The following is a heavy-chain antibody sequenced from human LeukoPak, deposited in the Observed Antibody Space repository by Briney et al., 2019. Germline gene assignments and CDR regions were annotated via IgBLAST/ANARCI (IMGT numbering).Heavy chain of an antibody. CDR1: GFTFSSYG. D-gene: IGHD5-18*01. Sequence: GGSLRLSCAASGFTFSSYGMHWVRQAPGKGLEWVAFIRYDGSNKYYADSVKGRFTISRDNSKNTLYLQMSSLRAEDTAVYYCARGVYSYGSYYMDVWGKGTTVTISS. CDR3: ARGVYSYGSYYMDV. V-gene: IGHV3-30*02. J-gene: IGHJ6*03. CDR2: IRYDGSNK.